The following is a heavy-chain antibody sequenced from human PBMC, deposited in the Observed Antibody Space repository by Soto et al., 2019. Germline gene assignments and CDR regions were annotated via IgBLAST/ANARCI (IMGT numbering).Heavy chain of an antibody. CDR3: ARVGAHSASIGPFQH. J-gene: IGHJ1*01. D-gene: IGHD3-10*01. CDR2: IIPIFGTA. Sequence: SVKVSFKASRGPFSSYATSLVRQAPGQGLEWMGGIIPIFGTANYAQKFQGRVTITADKSTSTAYMELSSLRSEDTAVYYCARVGAHSASIGPFQHWGQGTMVTVSS. V-gene: IGHV1-69*06. CDR1: RGPFSSYA.